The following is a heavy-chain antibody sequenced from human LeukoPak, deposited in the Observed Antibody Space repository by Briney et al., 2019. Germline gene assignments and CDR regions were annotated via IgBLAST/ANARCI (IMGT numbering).Heavy chain of an antibody. CDR2: INHSGST. CDR1: GGSFSGYY. J-gene: IGHJ6*03. V-gene: IGHV4-34*01. D-gene: IGHD3-22*01. CDR3: ARGRGYYDSSGYYRYYYYYMDV. Sequence: SETLSLTCAVYGGSFSGYYWSWIRQPPGKGLEWIGEINHSGSTNYNPSLKSRVTISVATSKNQFSLKLSSVTAADTAVYYCARGRGYYDSSGYYRYYYYYMDVWGKGTTVTVSS.